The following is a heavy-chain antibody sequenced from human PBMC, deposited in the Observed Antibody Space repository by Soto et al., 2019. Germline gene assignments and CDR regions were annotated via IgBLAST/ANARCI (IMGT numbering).Heavy chain of an antibody. CDR2: INHSGST. V-gene: IGHV4-34*01. D-gene: IGHD3-9*01. CDR1: GGSFSGYY. Sequence: QVQLQQWGAGLLKPSETLSLTCAVYGGSFSGYYWSWIRQPPGKGLEWIGEINHSGSTNYNPSLKSRVTISVDTSKNQFFLKLSSVTAADTAVYYCARGWARRYYDILTGYYTSYYFDYWGQVTLVTVAS. J-gene: IGHJ4*02. CDR3: ARGWARRYYDILTGYYTSYYFDY.